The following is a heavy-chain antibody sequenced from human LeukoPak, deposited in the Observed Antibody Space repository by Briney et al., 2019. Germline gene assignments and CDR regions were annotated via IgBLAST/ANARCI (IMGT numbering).Heavy chain of an antibody. Sequence: SETLSLTCTVSVGSINNYYWSWIRQPPGKGLEWIAYISYSGSTNYYPSLKSRVTVSVDTSKNQFSLRLSSVTAADTAVYYCARTLVAVSGKNFDYWGQGILVTVSS. CDR3: ARTLVAVSGKNFDY. V-gene: IGHV4-59*01. CDR1: VGSINNYY. D-gene: IGHD6-19*01. CDR2: ISYSGST. J-gene: IGHJ4*02.